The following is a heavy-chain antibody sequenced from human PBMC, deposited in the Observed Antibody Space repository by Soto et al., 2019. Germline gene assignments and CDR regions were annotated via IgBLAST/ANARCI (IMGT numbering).Heavy chain of an antibody. CDR1: GGSFSGYY. V-gene: IGHV4-34*01. CDR2: INHSGST. Sequence: QVQLQQWGAGLLKPSETLSLTCAVYGGSFSGYYWSWIRQPPGKGLEWIGEINHSGSTNYNPSLKRRVTISVDTSKNQFSLKLSSVTAADTAVYYCARDAGKQWLVRSGWFDPWGQGTLVTVSS. D-gene: IGHD6-19*01. CDR3: ARDAGKQWLVRSGWFDP. J-gene: IGHJ5*02.